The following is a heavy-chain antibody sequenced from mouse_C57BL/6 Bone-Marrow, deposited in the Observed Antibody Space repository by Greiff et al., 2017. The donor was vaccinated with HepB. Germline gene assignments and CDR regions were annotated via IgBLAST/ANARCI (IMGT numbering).Heavy chain of an antibody. V-gene: IGHV5-9*01. J-gene: IGHJ4*01. D-gene: IGHD2-4*01. CDR1: GFTFSSYT. CDR2: ISGGGGNT. Sequence: EVHLVESGGGLVKPGGSLKLSCAASGFTFSSYTMSWVRQTPEKRLEWVATISGGGGNTYYPDSVKGRFTISRDNAKNTLYLQMSSLRSEDTALYYCARQGVYYDYDDYAMDYWGQGTSVTVSS. CDR3: ARQGVYYDYDDYAMDY.